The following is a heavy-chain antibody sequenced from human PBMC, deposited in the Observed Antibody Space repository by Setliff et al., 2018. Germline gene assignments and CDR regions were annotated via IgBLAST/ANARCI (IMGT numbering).Heavy chain of an antibody. J-gene: IGHJ6*04. V-gene: IGHV3-48*01. CDR3: ARSYNFWSGPALDV. Sequence: GGSLRLSCAASGFTFSDYSMNWVRQAPGKGLEWVSDISSSSSTIYYADSVKGRFTISRDNAQNSLYLQMNSLRAEDTAAYYCARSYNFWSGPALDVWGKGTTVTVSS. CDR1: GFTFSDYS. D-gene: IGHD3-3*01. CDR2: ISSSSSTI.